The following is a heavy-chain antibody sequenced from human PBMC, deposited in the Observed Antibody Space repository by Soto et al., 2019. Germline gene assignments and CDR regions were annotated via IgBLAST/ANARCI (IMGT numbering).Heavy chain of an antibody. V-gene: IGHV1-3*01. CDR1: GYTFTSYG. Sequence: ASVKVSCKASGYTFTSYGSSWVRQAPGQRLEWMGWINACNGNTKYSQKFQGRVTINRDTSASTAYMELSSLRSEDTAVYYCARVLGLDFLYYMDVWGKRTTVTVSS. CDR2: INACNGNT. D-gene: IGHD3-16*01. CDR3: ARVLGLDFLYYMDV. J-gene: IGHJ6*03.